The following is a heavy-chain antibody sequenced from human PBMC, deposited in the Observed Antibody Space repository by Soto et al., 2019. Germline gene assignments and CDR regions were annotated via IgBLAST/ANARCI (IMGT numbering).Heavy chain of an antibody. CDR1: GFTFSSYG. V-gene: IGHV3-30*18. Sequence: GGSLRLSCAAYGFTFSSYGMHWVRQAPGKGLEWVAVISYDGSNKYYTDAVKARFTISRDNSKNTLYLQMNSLRAEDTAVYYCAKDHHRGLEYNCFDPWGQGTLVTVSS. CDR3: AKDHHRGLEYNCFDP. J-gene: IGHJ5*02. D-gene: IGHD1-26*01. CDR2: ISYDGSNK.